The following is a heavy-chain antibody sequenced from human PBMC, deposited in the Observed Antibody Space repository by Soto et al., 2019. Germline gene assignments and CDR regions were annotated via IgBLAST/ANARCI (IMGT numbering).Heavy chain of an antibody. J-gene: IGHJ4*02. V-gene: IGHV4-28*01. CDR3: ERREIQGPIDY. Sequence: PSETLSLTCAVSGYSISSSNWWGWIRQPPGKGLEWIGYIYYSGTTYYNPSLKSRVTMSVDTSKNQFSLKLTSVTAVDTAVYYCERREIQGPIDYCGQGTLVTVSS. D-gene: IGHD1-26*01. CDR2: IYYSGTT. CDR1: GYSISSSNW.